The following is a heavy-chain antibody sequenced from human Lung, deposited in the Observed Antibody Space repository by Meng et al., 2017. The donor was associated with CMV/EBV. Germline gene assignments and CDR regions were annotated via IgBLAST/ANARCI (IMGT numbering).Heavy chain of an antibody. J-gene: IGHJ1*01. CDR2: IPHRGSS. D-gene: IGHD3-10*01. CDR1: FYSITNHKW. V-gene: IGHV4-4*02. CDR3: LRRSGGSV. Sequence: GQLRDAGQSLVQPSEALSLTFAVSFYSITNHKWSAWGRQPPGKGLVWIGEIPHRGSSAYNPSLKSRVSMSIDKSKNQFSLKLTSVTAADTAVYHCLRRSGGSVWGQGTLVTVSS.